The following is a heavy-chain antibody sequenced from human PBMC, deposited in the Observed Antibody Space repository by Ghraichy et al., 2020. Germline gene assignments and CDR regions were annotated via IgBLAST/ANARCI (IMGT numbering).Heavy chain of an antibody. D-gene: IGHD6-13*01. V-gene: IGHV4-59*01. CDR2: IYYSGST. J-gene: IGHJ4*02. CDR3: ARVLSRSWTRGDFDY. CDR1: GGSISSYY. Sequence: SQTLSLTCTVSGGSISSYYWSWIRQPPGKGLEWIGYIYYSGSTNYNPSLKSRVTISVDTSKNQFPLKLSAVTAADTAVYYCARVLSRSWTRGDFDYWGQGTLVTVSS.